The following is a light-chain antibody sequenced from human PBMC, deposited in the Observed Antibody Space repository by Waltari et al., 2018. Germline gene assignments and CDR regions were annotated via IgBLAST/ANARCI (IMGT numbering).Light chain of an antibody. CDR2: KAS. Sequence: DIQMTQSPSTLSASIGDRVTITCRASQTINDWLAWYQPKPGRAPKILMYKASDLESGVPARFSGSGSGTEFTRTISSLQPDDFATYYCQQYISFPLIFGPGTRVEIK. V-gene: IGKV1-5*03. CDR3: QQYISFPLI. CDR1: QTINDW. J-gene: IGKJ3*01.